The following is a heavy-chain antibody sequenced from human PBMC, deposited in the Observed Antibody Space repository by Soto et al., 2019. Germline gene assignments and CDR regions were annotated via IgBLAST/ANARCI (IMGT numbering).Heavy chain of an antibody. J-gene: IGHJ4*02. CDR2: ISYDGNNK. Sequence: QVQLVESGGGVVQPGRSLRLSCAASGFTFSTYGMHWVRQAPGKGLEWVAVISYDGNNKYYADSVKGRFTISRDNSKNPWYLKMSSRRAEDTVVYYCAKSVYNWNDGFFDYWGQGTLVTVPS. D-gene: IGHD1-1*01. V-gene: IGHV3-30*18. CDR1: GFTFSTYG. CDR3: AKSVYNWNDGFFDY.